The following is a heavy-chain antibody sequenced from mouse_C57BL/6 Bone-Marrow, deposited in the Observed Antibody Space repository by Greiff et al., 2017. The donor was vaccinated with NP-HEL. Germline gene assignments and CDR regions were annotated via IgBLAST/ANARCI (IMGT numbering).Heavy chain of an antibody. V-gene: IGHV1-56*01. J-gene: IGHJ2*01. CDR3: ARSKYYCSSYPYYWDY. Sequence: QVQLQQSRPELVRPGASVTISCKAPGYTFTSHCMQWVRQWPGQGLEWIGEIFPGSGSTYYNEMFKGMATLTVDTSSSTAYMLLSSRTPEDSAVYFCARSKYYCSSYPYYWDYWGQGTTLTVSA. CDR2: IFPGSGST. CDR1: GYTFTSHC. D-gene: IGHD1-1*01.